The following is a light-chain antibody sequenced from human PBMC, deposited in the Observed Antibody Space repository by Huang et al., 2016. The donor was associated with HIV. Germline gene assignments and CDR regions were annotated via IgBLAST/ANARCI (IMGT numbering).Light chain of an antibody. V-gene: IGKV4-1*01. CDR1: QTIVHNNNNEYF. CDR3: HQYYDTPYT. CDR2: WTS. J-gene: IGKJ2*01. Sequence: DIVMTQFPDSLAVSLGERATINCKSSQTIVHNNNNEYFLAWYQQKPGQPPKLLIYWTSTRESGVPDRFSGSGSGTDFTLTISNLQAEDVAVYYCHQYYDTPYTFGQGTKLEI.